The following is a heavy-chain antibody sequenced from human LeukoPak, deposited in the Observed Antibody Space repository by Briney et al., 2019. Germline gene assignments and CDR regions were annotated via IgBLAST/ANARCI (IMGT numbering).Heavy chain of an antibody. V-gene: IGHV1-8*03. J-gene: IGHJ6*03. Sequence: ASVKVSCKASGYTFTSYDINWVRQATGQGLEWMGWMNPNSGNTGYAQKFQGRVTITRNTSISTAYMELSSLRSEDTAVYYCARLWMYSSSWSYYYYYYMDVWGKGTTVTVSS. CDR3: ARLWMYSSSWSYYYYYYMDV. D-gene: IGHD6-13*01. CDR2: MNPNSGNT. CDR1: GYTFTSYD.